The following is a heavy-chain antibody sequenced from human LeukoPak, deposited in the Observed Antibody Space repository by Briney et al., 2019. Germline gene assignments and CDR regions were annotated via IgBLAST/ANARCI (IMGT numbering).Heavy chain of an antibody. CDR2: INPSGCST. V-gene: IGHV1-46*01. CDR3: AREAHGEYYDSSGYYYSRPQAFDI. D-gene: IGHD3-22*01. J-gene: IGHJ3*02. CDR1: GYTFTSYY. Sequence: ASVKVSCKASGYTFTSYYMHWVRQAPGQGLEGMGIINPSGCSTSYAQKFKGRVTMTRDTSTSTVYMELSSLRSEDTAVYYCAREAHGEYYDSSGYYYSRPQAFDIWGQGTMVTVSS.